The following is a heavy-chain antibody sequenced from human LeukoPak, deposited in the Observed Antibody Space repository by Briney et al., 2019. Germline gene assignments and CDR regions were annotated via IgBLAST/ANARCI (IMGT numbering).Heavy chain of an antibody. Sequence: PGGSLRLSCAASGFTFSSYWMSWVRQAPGKGLEWVANIKPDGREKYYVDSVKGRFTISRDNPKNSLYLQMNSLRAEDTAVYYCASPRGYCSGGSCPYYFGYWGQGTLVTVSS. J-gene: IGHJ4*02. V-gene: IGHV3-7*01. CDR2: IKPDGREK. CDR1: GFTFSSYW. CDR3: ASPRGYCSGGSCPYYFGY. D-gene: IGHD2-15*01.